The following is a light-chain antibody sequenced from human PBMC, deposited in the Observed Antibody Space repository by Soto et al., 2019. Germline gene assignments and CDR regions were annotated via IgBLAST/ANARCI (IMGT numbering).Light chain of an antibody. CDR2: DAS. Sequence: DSQMTQSPSSLSASVGDRVTITCQASQDISNYLNWYQQKPGKAPKLLIYDASNLETGVPSRFSESGSGTDFTFTISSLQPEDMATYYCQQYDNLQFTFGPGTKVDIK. V-gene: IGKV1-33*01. CDR3: QQYDNLQFT. CDR1: QDISNY. J-gene: IGKJ3*01.